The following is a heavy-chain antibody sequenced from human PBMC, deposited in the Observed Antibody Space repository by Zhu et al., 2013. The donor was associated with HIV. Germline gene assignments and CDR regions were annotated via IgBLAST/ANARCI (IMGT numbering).Heavy chain of an antibody. J-gene: IGHJ5*02. CDR1: GYTFTSYD. CDR2: MNPNSGNT. V-gene: IGHV1-8*01. CDR3: ARGARGYSSGWDNWFDP. D-gene: IGHD6-19*01. Sequence: QVQLEQSGAEVKKPGASVKVSCKASGYTFTSYDINWVRQATGQGLEWMGWMNPNSGNTGYAQKFQGRVTMTRNTSISTAYMELSSLRSEDTAVYYCARGARGYSSGWDNWFDPVGPGEPWSTVSS.